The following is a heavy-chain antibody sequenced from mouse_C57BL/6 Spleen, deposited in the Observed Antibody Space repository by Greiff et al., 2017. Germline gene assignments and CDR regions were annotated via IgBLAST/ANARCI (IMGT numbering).Heavy chain of an antibody. D-gene: IGHD1-1*01. V-gene: IGHV8-5*01. CDR2: MWCNDDK. CDR1: GFSLSTSNMG. CDR3: AQIAARIYYYSSTGYFDV. Sequence: QVTLNESGPGLLQPSQTLSLTCSFSGFSLSTSNMGIGWIRQPSGKGIEWLAHMWCNDDKYYNPSLKSRLTISMDTSNNLVFLKITSVDTADTATYYCAQIAARIYYYSSTGYFDVWGTGTTVTVSS. J-gene: IGHJ1*03.